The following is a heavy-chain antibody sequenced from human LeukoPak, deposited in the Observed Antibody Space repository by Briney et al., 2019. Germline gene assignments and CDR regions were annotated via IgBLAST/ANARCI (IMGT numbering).Heavy chain of an antibody. CDR2: IYYSGST. V-gene: IGHV4-61*01. D-gene: IGHD6-13*01. CDR3: ARESWGRGAWFDP. Sequence: PSETLSLTCTVSGGSVSSGSYYWSWIRQPPGKGLEWIGYIYYSGSTNYNPSLKSRVTISVDTSKNQFSLKLSSVTAADTAVYYCARESWGRGAWFDPWGQGTLVTVSS. J-gene: IGHJ5*02. CDR1: GGSVSSGSYY.